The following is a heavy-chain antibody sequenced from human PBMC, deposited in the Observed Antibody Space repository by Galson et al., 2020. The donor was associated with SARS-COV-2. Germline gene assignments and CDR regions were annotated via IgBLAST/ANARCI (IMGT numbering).Heavy chain of an antibody. CDR2: IYSGGST. V-gene: IGHV3-23*03. D-gene: IGHD3-10*01. J-gene: IGHJ4*02. CDR3: ARRPYGSGPVSRFAQ. CDR1: GFTFSSYA. Sequence: GESLKISCAASGFTFSSYAMSWVRQAPGKGLEWVSAIYSGGSTYYADSVKGRFTISRDNSKNTLYLQMNSLRAEDTAVYYCARRPYGSGPVSRFAQWCQGTLVTVSS.